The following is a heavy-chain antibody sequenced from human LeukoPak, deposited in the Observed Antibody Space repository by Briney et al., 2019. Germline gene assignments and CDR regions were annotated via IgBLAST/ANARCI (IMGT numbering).Heavy chain of an antibody. Sequence: SVEVSCKASGGTFSSYAISWVRQAPGQGLEWMGGIIPIFGTANYAQKFQGRVTITADESTSTAYMELSSLRSEDTAVYYCARVSCSSTSCYPRNYYFDYWGQGTLVTVSS. J-gene: IGHJ4*02. D-gene: IGHD2-2*01. CDR1: GGTFSSYA. CDR3: ARVSCSSTSCYPRNYYFDY. CDR2: IIPIFGTA. V-gene: IGHV1-69*13.